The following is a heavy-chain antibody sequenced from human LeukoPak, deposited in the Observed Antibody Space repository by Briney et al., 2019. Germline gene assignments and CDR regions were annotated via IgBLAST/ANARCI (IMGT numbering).Heavy chain of an antibody. CDR2: ISSSSSYI. Sequence: GGSLRLSCAASGFTFSSYSMNWVRQAPGKGLEWVSSISSSSSYIYYADSVKGRFTISRDNAKNSLYLQMNSLRAEDTAVYYCARTPAAGTGNDYWGQGTLVTVSS. CDR3: ARTPAAGTGNDY. CDR1: GFTFSSYS. J-gene: IGHJ4*02. D-gene: IGHD6-13*01. V-gene: IGHV3-21*04.